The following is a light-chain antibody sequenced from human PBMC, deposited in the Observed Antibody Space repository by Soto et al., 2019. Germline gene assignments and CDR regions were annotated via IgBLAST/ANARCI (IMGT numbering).Light chain of an antibody. Sequence: DIQMTQSPPSLSASVGDRVTITCRASQSISNYLNWYQQKVGKAPQLLIYGASNLQSGVPARFSGSGSGTEFTLTISDLQPEDFATFYCQQSYSAPLTFGGGTKVDIK. CDR3: QQSYSAPLT. CDR2: GAS. CDR1: QSISNY. V-gene: IGKV1-39*01. J-gene: IGKJ4*01.